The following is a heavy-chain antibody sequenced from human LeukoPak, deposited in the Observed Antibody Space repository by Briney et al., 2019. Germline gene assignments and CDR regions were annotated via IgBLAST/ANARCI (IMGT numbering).Heavy chain of an antibody. CDR3: AKYGTYYYDSSGYYPFDY. CDR1: GFTFSSYA. CDR2: ISGSGGST. D-gene: IGHD3-22*01. Sequence: GGSLRLSCAASGFTFSSYAMSWVRQAPGKGLEWVSAISGSGGSTYYADSVKGRFTISRDNSKNTLYLQMNSLRAEDTAVYYCAKYGTYYYDSSGYYPFDYWGQGTLVTVPS. J-gene: IGHJ4*02. V-gene: IGHV3-23*01.